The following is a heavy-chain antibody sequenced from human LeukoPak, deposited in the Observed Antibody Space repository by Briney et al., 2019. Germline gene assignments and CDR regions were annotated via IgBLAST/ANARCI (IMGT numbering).Heavy chain of an antibody. CDR3: ARFDGDGREVGAFDI. CDR1: GRSLSSGSYY. D-gene: IGHD1-26*01. Sequence: SQTLSLTCTVSGRSLSSGSYYWSWIRQPAGKGLEWIGRIYTSGSTNYNPSLKSRVTISVDTSKNQFSLKLSSVTAADTAVYYCARFDGDGREVGAFDIGGQGTMVTVSS. CDR2: IYTSGST. J-gene: IGHJ3*02. V-gene: IGHV4-61*02.